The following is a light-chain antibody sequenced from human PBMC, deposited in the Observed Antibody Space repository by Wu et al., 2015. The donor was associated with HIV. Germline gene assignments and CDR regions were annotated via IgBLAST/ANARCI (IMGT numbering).Light chain of an antibody. V-gene: IGKV1-33*01. CDR2: DGS. Sequence: DIQMTQSPSTLSASVGDRVTITCRASQNVNIWVAWYQQKPGKAPKLLIYDGSNLETGVPSRFSGSGFGAYFTFTISSLQPEDVATYYCQQFDSLPRTFAQGTKLDIK. J-gene: IGKJ2*01. CDR1: QNVNIW. CDR3: QQFDSLPRT.